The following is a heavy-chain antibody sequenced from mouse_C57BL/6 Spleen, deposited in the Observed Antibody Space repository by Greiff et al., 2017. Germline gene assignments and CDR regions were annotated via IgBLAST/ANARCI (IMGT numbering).Heavy chain of an antibody. CDR2: IYPSDSET. J-gene: IGHJ2*01. V-gene: IGHV1-61*01. CDR1: GYTFTSYW. Sequence: QVQLKQPGAELVRPGSSVKLSCKASGYTFTSYWMDWVKQRPGQGLEWIGNIYPSDSETHYNQKFKDKATLTVDKSPSTAYMQLSSLTSEDSAVYYCARRTDYFDYWGQGTTLTVSS. CDR3: ARRTDYFDY.